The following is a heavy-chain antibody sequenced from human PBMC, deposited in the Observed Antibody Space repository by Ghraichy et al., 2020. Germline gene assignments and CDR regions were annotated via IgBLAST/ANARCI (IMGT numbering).Heavy chain of an antibody. J-gene: IGHJ5*02. CDR1: GFTFSDYW. V-gene: IGHV3-74*01. CDR3: VRRYVWGSYRPFREYA. CDR2: INNDGSSR. D-gene: IGHD3-16*02. Sequence: GESLNISCGASGFTFSDYWMQWVRQAPGKGPVWVSRINNDGSSRGYAESVKGRFAIFRDNAKNTLFLQMTSLRAEDTAVYYCVRRYVWGSYRPFREYAWGQGTLVTVSS.